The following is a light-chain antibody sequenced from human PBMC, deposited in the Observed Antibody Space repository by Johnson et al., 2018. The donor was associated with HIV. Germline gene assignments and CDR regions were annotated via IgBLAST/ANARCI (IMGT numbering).Light chain of an antibody. CDR2: DNN. J-gene: IGLJ1*01. V-gene: IGLV1-41*01. Sequence: QSLLTQPPSVSAAPGQKVTISCYGSSSNIGNNYVSWYQQLPGTAPKLLIYDNNKRPSGIPDRFSGSKSGTSATLGITGLWPEDEADYYCVAWDTGPRAPYVFGTGTKVTVL. CDR1: SSNIGNNY. CDR3: VAWDTGPRAPYV.